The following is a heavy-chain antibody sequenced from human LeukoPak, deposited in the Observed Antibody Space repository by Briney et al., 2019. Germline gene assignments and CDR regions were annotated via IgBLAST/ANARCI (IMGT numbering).Heavy chain of an antibody. D-gene: IGHD6-13*01. CDR1: GGSISSSPYY. CDR3: ARMRAAAGTWSRLKNVRSGWFDP. J-gene: IGHJ5*02. V-gene: IGHV4-39*07. CDR2: IYYSGTT. Sequence: NPSQTLSLTCTVSGGSISSSPYYWGWIRQPPGKGLEWIGSIYYSGTTHYNPSLESRVTISVDTSKNQFSLKLSSVTAADTAVYYCARMRAAAGTWSRLKNVRSGWFDPWGQGTLVTVSS.